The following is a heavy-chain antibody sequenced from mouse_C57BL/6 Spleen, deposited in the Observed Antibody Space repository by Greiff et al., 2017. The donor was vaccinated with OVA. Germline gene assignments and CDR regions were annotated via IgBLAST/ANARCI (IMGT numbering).Heavy chain of an antibody. D-gene: IGHD1-1*01. CDR3: AKVGTTVVDWYYEV. Sequence: VQLVESGPGLVQPSQSLSITCTVSGFSLTSYGVHWVRQSPGKGLEWLGVIWRGGSTDYNAAFMSRLSITKNNSKSQVFFKMNSLQADDTAIYYCAKVGTTVVDWYYEVWGTGTTVTVAS. J-gene: IGHJ1*03. CDR1: GFSLTSYG. CDR2: IWRGGST. V-gene: IGHV2-5*01.